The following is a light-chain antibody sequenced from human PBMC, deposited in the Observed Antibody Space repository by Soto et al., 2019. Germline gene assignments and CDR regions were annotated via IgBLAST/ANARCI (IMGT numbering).Light chain of an antibody. V-gene: IGKV1-5*03. CDR3: QQSWT. CDR2: KAS. CDR1: QSISSW. J-gene: IGKJ1*01. Sequence: DIQLTQSPSTLSASVGDRVTITCRASQSISSWLAWYQQKPVKAPKLLIYKASSVESGVPSRFSVSGSGTEFTLTISSLQPDDFATYYCQQSWTFGQGNKVEIK.